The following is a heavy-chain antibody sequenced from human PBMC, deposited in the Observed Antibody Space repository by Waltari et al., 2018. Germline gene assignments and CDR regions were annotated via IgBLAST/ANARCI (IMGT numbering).Heavy chain of an antibody. J-gene: IGHJ6*02. D-gene: IGHD6-19*01. V-gene: IGHV3-15*01. Sequence: VQLVESGGGLVKPGGSLRLSCAASGFTFSNAWMSWVRQAPGKGLEWVGRIKSKTDGGTTDYAAPVKGRFTISRDDSKNTLYLQMNSLKTEDTAVYYCTTDSIAVAGPVYYYYGMDVWGQGTTVIVSS. CDR2: IKSKTDGGTT. CDR3: TTDSIAVAGPVYYYYGMDV. CDR1: GFTFSNAW.